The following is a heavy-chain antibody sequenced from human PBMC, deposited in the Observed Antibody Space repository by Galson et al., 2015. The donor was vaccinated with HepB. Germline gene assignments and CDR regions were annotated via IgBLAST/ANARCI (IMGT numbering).Heavy chain of an antibody. CDR3: ATDSGLVGATRGFDP. CDR1: GYTLTELS. Sequence: SVKVSCKVSGYTLTELSMHWVRQAPGKGLGWMGGFDPEDGETIYAQKFQGRVTMTEDTSTDTAYMELSSLRSEDTAVYYCATDSGLVGATRGFDPWGQGTLVTVSS. D-gene: IGHD1-26*01. J-gene: IGHJ5*02. CDR2: FDPEDGET. V-gene: IGHV1-24*01.